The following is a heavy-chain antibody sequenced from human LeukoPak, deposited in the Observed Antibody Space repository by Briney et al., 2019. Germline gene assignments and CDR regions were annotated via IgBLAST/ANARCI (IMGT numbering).Heavy chain of an antibody. D-gene: IGHD3-22*01. CDR2: IYHSGST. Sequence: SETLSLTCSVSGYSISSGYYWGWIRQPPGKGLEWIGSIYHSGSTYYNPSLKSRVTISVDTSKNQFSLKLSSVTAADTAVYYCARDYYDSSGYYFNWFDPWGQGTLVTVSS. CDR3: ARDYYDSSGYYFNWFDP. CDR1: GYSISSGYY. J-gene: IGHJ5*02. V-gene: IGHV4-38-2*02.